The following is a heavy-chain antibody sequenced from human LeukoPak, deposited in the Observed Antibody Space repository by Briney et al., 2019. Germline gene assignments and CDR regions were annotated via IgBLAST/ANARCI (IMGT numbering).Heavy chain of an antibody. V-gene: IGHV4-59*01. CDR1: GGSISSYY. J-gene: IGHJ4*02. CDR3: ARGWGYFDY. D-gene: IGHD7-27*01. Sequence: SETLSLTCTVSGGSISSYYWSWIRQPPGKGLEWIGDIYYSGGTNYNPSLKSRVTISVDTSKNQLSLKLSSVTAADTAVYYCARGWGYFDYWGQGTLVTVSS. CDR2: IYYSGGT.